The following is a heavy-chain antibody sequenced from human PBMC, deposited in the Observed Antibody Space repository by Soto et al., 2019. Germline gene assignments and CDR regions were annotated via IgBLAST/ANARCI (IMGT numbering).Heavy chain of an antibody. CDR1: GFTFSSYA. J-gene: IGHJ5*02. CDR3: AKDFVGANTGWLTRLDP. CDR2: ISGSGGST. Sequence: PGGSLRLSCAASGFTFSSYAVSWVRQAPGKGLEWVSAISGSGGSTYYADSVKGRFTISRDNSKNTLYLQMNSLRAEDTAVYYCAKDFVGANTGWLTRLDPWGQGTLVTVS. D-gene: IGHD6-19*01. V-gene: IGHV3-23*01.